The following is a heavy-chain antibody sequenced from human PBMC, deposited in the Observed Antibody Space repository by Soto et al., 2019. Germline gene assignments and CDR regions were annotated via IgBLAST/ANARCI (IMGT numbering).Heavy chain of an antibody. V-gene: IGHV1-18*01. D-gene: IGHD6-19*01. CDR2: ISAYNGNT. J-gene: IGHJ4*02. Sequence: EASVKVSCKASGYTFTSYAMHWVRQAPGQRLEWMGWISAYNGNTNYAQKLQGRVTMTTDTSTSTAYMELRSLRSDDTAVYYCARDKGSGWLSHWGQGTLVTVSS. CDR1: GYTFTSYA. CDR3: ARDKGSGWLSH.